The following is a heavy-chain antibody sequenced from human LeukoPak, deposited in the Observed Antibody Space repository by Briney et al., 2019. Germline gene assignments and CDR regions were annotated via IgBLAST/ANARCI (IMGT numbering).Heavy chain of an antibody. D-gene: IGHD6-13*01. CDR2: INWNGGST. Sequence: PGGSLRLSCAASGFTFDDYGMSWVRQAPGKGLEWVSGINWNGGSTGYADSVKGRFTISRDNAKNSLYLQMNSLRAEDTAVYYCASYSSWYDTGDYFDYWGQGTLVTVSS. CDR1: GFTFDDYG. V-gene: IGHV3-20*04. J-gene: IGHJ4*02. CDR3: ASYSSWYDTGDYFDY.